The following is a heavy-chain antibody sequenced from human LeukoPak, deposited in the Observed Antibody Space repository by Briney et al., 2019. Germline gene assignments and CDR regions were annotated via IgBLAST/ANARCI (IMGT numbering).Heavy chain of an antibody. CDR2: INHSGST. J-gene: IGHJ6*02. CDR3: ARAGYQLLSDSIRVPSYYYGMDV. CDR1: GGSFSGYY. D-gene: IGHD2-2*01. Sequence: SETLSLTCAVYGGSFSGYYWSWIRQPPGKGLEWIGEINHSGSTNYNPSLKSRVTISVDTSKNQFSLKLSSVTAADTAVYYCARAGYQLLSDSIRVPSYYYGMDVWGQGTTVTVSS. V-gene: IGHV4-34*01.